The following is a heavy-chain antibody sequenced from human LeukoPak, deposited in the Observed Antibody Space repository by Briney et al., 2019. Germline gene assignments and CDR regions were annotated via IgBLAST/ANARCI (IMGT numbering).Heavy chain of an antibody. CDR3: ARDARVQKWFGELLKTTTYYFDY. CDR1: GDSISSSSSY. D-gene: IGHD3-10*01. CDR2: IYYSGST. V-gene: IGHV4-39*07. Sequence: SETLSLTCTVSGDSISSSSSYWGWIRQPPGKGLEWIGSIYYSGSTYYNPSLKSRVSISVDTSKNQFSLKLSSVTAADTAVYYCARDARVQKWFGELLKTTTYYFDYWGQGTLVTVSS. J-gene: IGHJ4*02.